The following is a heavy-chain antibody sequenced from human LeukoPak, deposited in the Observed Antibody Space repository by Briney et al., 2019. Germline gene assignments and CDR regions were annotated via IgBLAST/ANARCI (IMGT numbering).Heavy chain of an antibody. V-gene: IGHV1-8*03. CDR2: MNPNSGNT. Sequence: ASVKVSCKASGYTFTGYYMHWVRQAPGQGLEWMGWMNPNSGNTGYAQKLQGRVTITRNTSITTAYMDLSSLRSEDTAVYYCARGRVNADCSSTSCYGGRDYYYYYYMDVWGKGTTVTVSS. D-gene: IGHD2-2*01. J-gene: IGHJ6*03. CDR3: ARGRVNADCSSTSCYGGRDYYYYYYMDV. CDR1: GYTFTGYY.